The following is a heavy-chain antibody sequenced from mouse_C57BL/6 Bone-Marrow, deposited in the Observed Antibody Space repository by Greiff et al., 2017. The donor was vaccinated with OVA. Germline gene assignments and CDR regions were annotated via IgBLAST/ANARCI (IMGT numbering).Heavy chain of an antibody. Sequence: VQLQQPGAELVKPGASVKMSCKASGYTFTSYWITWVKQRPGQGLEWIGDIYPGSGSTNYNEKFKSKATLTVDTSSSTAYMPLSSLTSEDSAVYYCARRPSHYYGSSNYAMDYWGQGTSVTVSS. CDR1: GYTFTSYW. V-gene: IGHV1-55*01. D-gene: IGHD1-1*01. J-gene: IGHJ4*01. CDR2: IYPGSGST. CDR3: ARRPSHYYGSSNYAMDY.